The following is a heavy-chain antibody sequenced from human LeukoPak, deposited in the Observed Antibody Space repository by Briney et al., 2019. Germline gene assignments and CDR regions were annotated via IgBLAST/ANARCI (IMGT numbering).Heavy chain of an antibody. CDR2: IYYSGST. J-gene: IGHJ3*02. D-gene: IGHD6-13*01. CDR3: ARHLTAAAAGTFDI. Sequence: SETLSLTCTVSGGSISSYYWSWIRQPPGKGLEWIGYIYYSGSTNYNPSLKSRVTISVDTSKNQFSLKLSSVTAADTAVYYCARHLTAAAAGTFDIWGQGTMVTVSS. CDR1: GGSISSYY. V-gene: IGHV4-59*08.